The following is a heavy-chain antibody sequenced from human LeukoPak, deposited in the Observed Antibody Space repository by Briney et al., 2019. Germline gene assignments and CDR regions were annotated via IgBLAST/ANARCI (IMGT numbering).Heavy chain of an antibody. CDR2: INWSGGST. V-gene: IGHV3-20*04. Sequence: GGSLRLSCSASGFAFDEHGMSWVRQVPGKGLEWVSGINWSGGSTGYGDPVRGRFTVSRDNAKNSLYLQMDSLRAEDTALYYCARAPTTSPFYFDSWGQGTLVTVSS. CDR3: ARAPTTSPFYFDS. D-gene: IGHD1-26*01. J-gene: IGHJ4*02. CDR1: GFAFDEHG.